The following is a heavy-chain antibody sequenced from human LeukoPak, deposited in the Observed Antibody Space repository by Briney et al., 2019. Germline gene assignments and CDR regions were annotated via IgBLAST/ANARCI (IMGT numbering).Heavy chain of an antibody. V-gene: IGHV4-34*01. CDR1: GVSFSGYY. CDR2: IHHSGST. Sequence: KPSETLSLTCAVYGVSFSGYYWNWLRQPPGKGLEWIGEIHHSGSTNYSPSLKSRVTISIDTSKNQFSLNLNSMTAADTAVYYCARGRGIAAAANYFDYWGQGTLVTVSS. J-gene: IGHJ4*02. D-gene: IGHD6-13*01. CDR3: ARGRGIAAAANYFDY.